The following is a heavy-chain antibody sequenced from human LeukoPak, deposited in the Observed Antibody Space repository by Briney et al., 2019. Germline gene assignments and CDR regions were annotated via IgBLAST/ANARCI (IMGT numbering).Heavy chain of an antibody. V-gene: IGHV3-9*03. Sequence: PGRSLRLSCAASGFTFDDYAMHWVRQAPGKGLEWVSGISWNSGSIGYADSVKGRFTISRDKAKNSLYLQMNSLRAEDMALYYCAKGSSGWYYYFDYWGQGTLVTVSS. D-gene: IGHD6-19*01. CDR3: AKGSSGWYYYFDY. CDR1: GFTFDDYA. CDR2: ISWNSGSI. J-gene: IGHJ4*02.